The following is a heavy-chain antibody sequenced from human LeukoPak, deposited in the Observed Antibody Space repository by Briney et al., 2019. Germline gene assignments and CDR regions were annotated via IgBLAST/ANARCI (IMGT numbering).Heavy chain of an antibody. CDR2: IYHSGST. J-gene: IGHJ4*02. V-gene: IGHV4-38-2*01. CDR3: AGRGGVVVPAAMFSRAYYFDY. Sequence: PWETLSLTCAVSGYSISSGYCWGCIRQPPGKGLEWIGSIYHSGSTYYNPSLKSRVTISVDTSKNQFSLKLSSVTAADTAVYSCAGRGGVVVPAAMFSRAYYFDYWGQGTLVTVSS. CDR1: GYSISSGYC. D-gene: IGHD2-2*01.